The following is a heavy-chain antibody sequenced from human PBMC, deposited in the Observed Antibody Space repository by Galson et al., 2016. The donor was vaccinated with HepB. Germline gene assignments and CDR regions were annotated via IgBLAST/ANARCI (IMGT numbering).Heavy chain of an antibody. D-gene: IGHD3-22*01. CDR3: AREVLLSSGYYDVFDL. V-gene: IGHV3-11*01. CDR2: ISDSGSSR. Sequence: SLRLSCAASGFVFSDYFMSWIRQVPGKGLEWVSFISDSGSSRLYADSVKGRFTISRDTAKNSVYLQMNGLRVEDTAVYYCAREVLLSSGYYDVFDLWGQGTMVTVSP. J-gene: IGHJ3*01. CDR1: GFVFSDYF.